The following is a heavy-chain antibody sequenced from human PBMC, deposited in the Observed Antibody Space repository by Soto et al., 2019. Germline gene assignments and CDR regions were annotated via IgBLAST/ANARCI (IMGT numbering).Heavy chain of an antibody. Sequence: SETLSLTCTVSGGSISSYYWSWIRQPAGKGLEWIGRIYTSGSTNYNPSLKSRVTMSVDTSKNQFSLKLSSVTAADTAVYYCARDQSVTMVRGVITRWFDPWGQGTLVTVYS. J-gene: IGHJ5*02. V-gene: IGHV4-4*07. CDR1: GGSISSYY. D-gene: IGHD3-10*01. CDR3: ARDQSVTMVRGVITRWFDP. CDR2: IYTSGST.